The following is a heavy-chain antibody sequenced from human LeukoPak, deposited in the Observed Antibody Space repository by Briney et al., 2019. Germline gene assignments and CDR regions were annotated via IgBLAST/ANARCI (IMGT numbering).Heavy chain of an antibody. CDR3: AKDLYYYDSSGSPPQGY. CDR1: GFTFSTYA. D-gene: IGHD3-22*01. V-gene: IGHV3-23*01. CDR2: ISPNGGST. Sequence: GGSLRLSCVASGFTFSTYAMSWVRQAPGKGLEWVSAISPNGGSTYYADSVKGRFTISRDNSKNTLYLQMNSLRAEDTAVYYCAKDLYYYDSSGSPPQGYWGQGTLVTVSS. J-gene: IGHJ4*02.